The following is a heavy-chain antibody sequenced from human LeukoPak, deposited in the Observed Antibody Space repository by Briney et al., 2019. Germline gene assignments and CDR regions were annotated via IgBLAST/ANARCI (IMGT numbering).Heavy chain of an antibody. CDR2: IKQDGSEK. J-gene: IGHJ3*02. D-gene: IGHD3-16*01. Sequence: PGGSLRLSSAASGFTFSDYWMGWVRQAPGKGLEWVANIKQDGSEKHDVDSVKGRITISRDNAKNSLYLRMNSLRAEDTAVYYCARVRLFGTSAFDIWGQGTMVTVSS. V-gene: IGHV3-7*03. CDR1: GFTFSDYW. CDR3: ARVRLFGTSAFDI.